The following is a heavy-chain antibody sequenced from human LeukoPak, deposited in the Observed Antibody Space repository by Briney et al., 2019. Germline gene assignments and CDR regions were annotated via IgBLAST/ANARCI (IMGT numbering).Heavy chain of an antibody. CDR1: GFTFSSYW. CDR2: INGDGGST. CDR3: ARALYGSGRVGVWSIDI. D-gene: IGHD3-10*01. J-gene: IGHJ3*02. Sequence: QSGGSLRLSCAASGFTFSSYWMHWVRQAPGIGLVWVSRINGDGGSTSYADSVKRRFTIASDTAKNTLYLQMNIMRAEAAVDYYWARALYGSGRVGVWSIDIWGQGTMVTVSS. V-gene: IGHV3-74*01.